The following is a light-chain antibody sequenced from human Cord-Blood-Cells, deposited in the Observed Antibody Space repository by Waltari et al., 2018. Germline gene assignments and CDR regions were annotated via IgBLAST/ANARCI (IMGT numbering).Light chain of an antibody. Sequence: ELVLTQSPATLSLSPGDRATLSCRASQSASSYLAWYQQKPGQAPSLLIYDASNRATATPARFSGSGSGTDFTLTSSSLEPEDFAVYYCQQRSNWQTFGQGTRLEIK. CDR1: QSASSY. CDR2: DAS. V-gene: IGKV3-11*01. J-gene: IGKJ5*01. CDR3: QQRSNWQT.